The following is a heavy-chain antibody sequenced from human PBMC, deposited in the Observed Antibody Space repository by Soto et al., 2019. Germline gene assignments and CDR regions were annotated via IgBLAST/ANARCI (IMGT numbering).Heavy chain of an antibody. CDR3: AHRYGGNYYRWYFDS. V-gene: IGHV2-5*01. CDR2: ISWKDEK. D-gene: IGHD1-26*01. J-gene: IGHJ4*02. CDR1: GFSLSTSGAG. Sequence: SGPMLVNPTQTLTVACTFSGFSLSTSGAGGGWIRQSPGKAPEWLALISWKDEKRYNPGLKSRPTITKDTSKNQVVLTMTDLDPVDTATYFCAHRYGGNYYRWYFDSWSQGTLVTVSS.